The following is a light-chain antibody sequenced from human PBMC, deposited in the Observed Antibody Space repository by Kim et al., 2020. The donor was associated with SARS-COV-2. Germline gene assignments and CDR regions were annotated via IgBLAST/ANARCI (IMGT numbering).Light chain of an antibody. Sequence: GQSLTISCTGSNSDIGRYNYVSWYQQHPGRAPRLIIFDVTRRPPGISVRFSASKSGNTASLTISSLQADDEADYYCCSFTSRPSWVFGGGTKVTVL. CDR2: DVT. J-gene: IGLJ3*02. V-gene: IGLV2-14*03. CDR1: NSDIGRYNY. CDR3: CSFTSRPSWV.